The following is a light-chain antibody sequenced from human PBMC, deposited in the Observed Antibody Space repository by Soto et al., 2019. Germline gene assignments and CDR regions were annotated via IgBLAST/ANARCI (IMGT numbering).Light chain of an antibody. CDR3: QKYNSAPWT. V-gene: IGKV1-27*01. CDR2: AAS. CDR1: QGISND. Sequence: DIQMTQSPSSLSASVGDRITITCRASQGISNDLAWYQQKPGKVPKLLIYAASTLRSGVPSRFSGSGSGTDFTLTISSLQPEDVATYYCQKYNSAPWTFGQGTKVEIK. J-gene: IGKJ1*01.